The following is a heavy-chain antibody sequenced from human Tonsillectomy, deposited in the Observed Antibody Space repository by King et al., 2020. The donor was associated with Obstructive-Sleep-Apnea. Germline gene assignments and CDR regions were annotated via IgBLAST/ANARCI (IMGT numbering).Heavy chain of an antibody. J-gene: IGHJ4*02. Sequence: ITLKESGPTLVKPTQTLTLTCTFSGFSLSTSGVGVGWIRQPPGKALEWLALIYWYDDNHYTPSLKSRLTLTKDTPKNQVVLTMTNMDPVDTATFYCAHSRAIAARPCFDYWGRGTLVTVSS. CDR3: AHSRAIAARPCFDY. CDR1: GFSLSTSGVG. D-gene: IGHD6-6*01. V-gene: IGHV2-5*01. CDR2: IYWYDDN.